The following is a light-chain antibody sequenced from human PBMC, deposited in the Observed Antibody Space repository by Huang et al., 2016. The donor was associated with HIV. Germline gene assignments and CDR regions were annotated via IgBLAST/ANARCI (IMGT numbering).Light chain of an antibody. J-gene: IGKJ1*01. CDR3: QQYNDWPLT. Sequence: EIVMTQSPATLSVSPGERVTLSCRASQSLSSQLAWYQQNRGPAPRLLIYGVSTRATDIPARFSGSGSGTDFTLTINSLQSEDFATYYCQQYNDWPLTFGQGTEVEIK. CDR2: GVS. V-gene: IGKV3-15*01. CDR1: QSLSSQ.